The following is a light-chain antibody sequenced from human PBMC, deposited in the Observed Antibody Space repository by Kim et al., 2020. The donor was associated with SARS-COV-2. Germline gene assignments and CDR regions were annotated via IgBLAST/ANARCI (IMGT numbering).Light chain of an antibody. CDR2: AAS. CDR3: QKSDSAPWT. J-gene: IGKJ1*01. CDR1: QDISNY. V-gene: IGKV1-27*01. Sequence: ASVGDIVTITCRASQDISNYLAWYQQKPGGVPTLLIYAASTLQSGVPSRFSGSGSGTDFTLTISGLQPEDVAIYYCQKSDSAPWTFGQGTKVDIK.